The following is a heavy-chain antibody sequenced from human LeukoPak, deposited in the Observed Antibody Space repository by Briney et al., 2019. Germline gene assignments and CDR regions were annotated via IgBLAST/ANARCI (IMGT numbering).Heavy chain of an antibody. V-gene: IGHV1-69*05. CDR2: IIPIFGTA. D-gene: IGHD1-26*01. Sequence: GASVKVSCKASGCTFSSYAISWVRQAPGQGLEWMGGIIPIFGTANYAQKLQGRVTITTDESTSTAYMELSSLRSEDTAVYYCARGGAAWAGFYYYYLDVWGKGTTVTVSS. J-gene: IGHJ6*03. CDR1: GCTFSSYA. CDR3: ARGGAAWAGFYYYYLDV.